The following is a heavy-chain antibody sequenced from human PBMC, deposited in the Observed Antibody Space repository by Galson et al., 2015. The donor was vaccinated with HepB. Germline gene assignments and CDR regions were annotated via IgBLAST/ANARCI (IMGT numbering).Heavy chain of an antibody. CDR1: GNSVNSGSYC. CDR3: ARVNNDFWDGFYKVENWFAP. CDR2: ICYSGDT. J-gene: IGHJ5*02. D-gene: IGHD3-3*01. Sequence: ETLSLTCSVSGNSVNSGSYCWSWIRQPPGKGPEWIGYICYSGDTNSSPSLKSRVKISADTSKNQFSLVLLSVTAADTAMYYCARVNNDFWDGFYKVENWFAPWGQGILVTVSS. V-gene: IGHV4-61*01.